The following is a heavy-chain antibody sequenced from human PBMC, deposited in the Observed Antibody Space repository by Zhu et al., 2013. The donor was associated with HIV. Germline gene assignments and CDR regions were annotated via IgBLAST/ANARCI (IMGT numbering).Heavy chain of an antibody. V-gene: IGHV1-18*01. CDR3: ARGDRRLEYSSSFDY. D-gene: IGHD6-6*01. Sequence: QVQLVQSGAEVKKPGSSVKVSCKASGGTFSSYAISWVRQAPGQGLEWMGGISAYNGNTNYAQKLQGRVTMTTDTSTSTAYMELRSLRSDDTAVYYCARGDRRLEYSSSFDYWGQGTLVTVSS. CDR1: GGTFSSYA. CDR2: ISAYNGNT. J-gene: IGHJ4*02.